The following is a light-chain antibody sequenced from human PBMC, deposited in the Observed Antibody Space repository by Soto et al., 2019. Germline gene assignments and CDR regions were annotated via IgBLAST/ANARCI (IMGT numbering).Light chain of an antibody. CDR1: QSVSSN. CDR3: QQDKNWPWT. V-gene: IGKV3-15*01. Sequence: EIVMTQSPATLSVSPGERVTLSCRASQSVSSNLAWYQQRPGQAPRVVIYGASTRATGIPARFSGSGSGTEFTLTISSLQSEDFAVYYCQQDKNWPWTFGQGTKVEIK. J-gene: IGKJ1*01. CDR2: GAS.